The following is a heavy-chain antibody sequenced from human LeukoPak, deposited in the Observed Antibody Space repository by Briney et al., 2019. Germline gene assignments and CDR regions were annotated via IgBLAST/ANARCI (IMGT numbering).Heavy chain of an antibody. D-gene: IGHD6-13*01. V-gene: IGHV4-59*01. CDR1: GGSSTYYY. Sequence: SETLSLTGTVSGGSSTYYYWSWIRQPPGKGLEWMGYIYYDGSTNYNPSLKSRVSISVDMSKNQFSLKLRSVTAADTAVYYCARTGYSSDYYGMDVWGQGTTVTVSS. CDR2: IYYDGST. J-gene: IGHJ6*02. CDR3: ARTGYSSDYYGMDV.